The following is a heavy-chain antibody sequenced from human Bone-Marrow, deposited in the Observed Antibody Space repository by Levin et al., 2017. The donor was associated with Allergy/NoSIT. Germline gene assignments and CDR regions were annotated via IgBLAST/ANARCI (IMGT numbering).Heavy chain of an antibody. V-gene: IGHV4-31*03. Sequence: SETLSLTCTVSGGSISSGVYFWSWIRQLPGKGLEWIGYVSYSGITFYNQSLKSRVTISGDTSKNLFSLNLSSVTAAETAVYYCARGITVFGVVLAVNDAFDIWGQGTMVTVSS. CDR3: ARGITVFGVVLAVNDAFDI. CDR1: GGSISSGVYF. D-gene: IGHD3-3*01. J-gene: IGHJ3*02. CDR2: VSYSGIT.